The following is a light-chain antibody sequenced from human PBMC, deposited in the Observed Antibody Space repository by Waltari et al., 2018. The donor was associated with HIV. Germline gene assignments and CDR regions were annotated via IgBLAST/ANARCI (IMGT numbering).Light chain of an antibody. J-gene: IGLJ3*02. CDR3: ATWDDSLNAWV. V-gene: IGLV1-44*01. CDR2: TTI. CDR1: SSNIGSHS. Sequence: QSVLTQQPSASGTPGQRVTISCSGSSSNIGSHSVDWYQQLPGTAPKLLIHTTIQRPSGVPDRFSGSKSGTSASLAISGLQSEDEADYYCATWDDSLNAWVFGGGTKLTAL.